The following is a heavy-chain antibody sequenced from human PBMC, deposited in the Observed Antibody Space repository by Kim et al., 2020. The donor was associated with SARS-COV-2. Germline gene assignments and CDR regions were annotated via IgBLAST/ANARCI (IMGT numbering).Heavy chain of an antibody. J-gene: IGHJ6*02. Sequence: KGRFTISRDNSKNTLYLQMNSLRAEDTAVYYCARARSSGLIYYYYYGMDVWGQGTTVTVSS. V-gene: IGHV3-30*07. D-gene: IGHD6-19*01. CDR3: ARARSSGLIYYYYYGMDV.